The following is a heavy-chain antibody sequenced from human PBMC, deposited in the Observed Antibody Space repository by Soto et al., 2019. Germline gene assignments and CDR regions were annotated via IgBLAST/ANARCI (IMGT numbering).Heavy chain of an antibody. V-gene: IGHV5-51*01. J-gene: IGHJ4*02. CDR3: ARQYCSGGSCPRDFDY. Sequence: EVQLVQSGAEVKKPGESLKISCKGSGYSFTSYWIGWVRQMPGKGLEWMGIIYPGDSDTRYSPSFQGQVTISADKSISTAYLQWSSLKASDTAMYYCARQYCSGGSCPRDFDYWGQGTLVTVSS. CDR2: IYPGDSDT. CDR1: GYSFTSYW. D-gene: IGHD2-15*01.